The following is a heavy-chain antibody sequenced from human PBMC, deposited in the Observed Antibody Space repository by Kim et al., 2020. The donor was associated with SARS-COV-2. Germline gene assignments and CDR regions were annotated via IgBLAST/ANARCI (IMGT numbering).Heavy chain of an antibody. D-gene: IGHD3-22*01. V-gene: IGHV4-59*13. CDR3: GRARAVVAGMDV. J-gene: IGHJ6*01. CDR1: NGSISSYY. CDR2: IYYTGST. Sequence: SETLSLTCIISNGSISSYYCSWIRQPPGKGLEWIGNIYYTGSTNYNPSLKSRVTISVDASKNQFSLKFSSVTAADTDVYYCGRARAVVAGMDVWGQGTTVTVSS.